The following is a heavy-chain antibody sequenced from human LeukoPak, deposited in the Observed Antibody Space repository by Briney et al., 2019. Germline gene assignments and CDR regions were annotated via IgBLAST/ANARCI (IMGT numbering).Heavy chain of an antibody. CDR3: ARYSSSWYYYYYMDV. CDR1: GGSFSGYY. J-gene: IGHJ6*03. CDR2: INHSGST. V-gene: IGHV4-34*01. D-gene: IGHD6-13*01. Sequence: EXXSLTCAVYGGSFSGYYWSWVRQPPGKGLEWIGEINHSGSTNYNPSLKSRVTISVDTSKNQFSLKLSSVTAADTAVYYCARYSSSWYYYYYMDVWGKGTTVTVSS.